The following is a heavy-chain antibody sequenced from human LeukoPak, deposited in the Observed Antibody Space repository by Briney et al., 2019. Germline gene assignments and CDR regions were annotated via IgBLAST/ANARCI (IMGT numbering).Heavy chain of an antibody. CDR1: GGSISTYY. V-gene: IGHV4-59*01. CDR3: ARAPYYYYMDV. Sequence: SETLSLTCTVSGGSISTYYWSWIRQPPGKGLEWIGYILHSGSTNYNPSLKSRVTISVDTSKNQFSLKLSSVTAADTAVYYCARAPYYYYMDVRGKGTTVTVSS. J-gene: IGHJ6*03. CDR2: ILHSGST.